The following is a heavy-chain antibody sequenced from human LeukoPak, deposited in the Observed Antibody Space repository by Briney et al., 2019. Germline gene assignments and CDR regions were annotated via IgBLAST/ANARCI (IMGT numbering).Heavy chain of an antibody. J-gene: IGHJ4*02. V-gene: IGHV3-48*03. D-gene: IGHD3-22*01. CDR2: ISSSGSTI. CDR1: GFTFSSYE. Sequence: PGGSLRLSCAASGFTFSSYEMNWVRQAPGKGLEWVSYISSSGSTIYYADSVKGRFTISRDNAKNSLYLQMNSLRAEDTAVYYCARAMISGSDYWGQGTLVTVSS. CDR3: ARAMISGSDY.